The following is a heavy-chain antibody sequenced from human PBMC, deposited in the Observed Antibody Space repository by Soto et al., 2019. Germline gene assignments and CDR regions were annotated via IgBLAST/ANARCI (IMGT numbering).Heavy chain of an antibody. CDR2: IVVGSGNT. J-gene: IGHJ6*01. CDR3: AAASRDSYDWGGYGMDV. D-gene: IGHD3-22*01. CDR1: GFTFTSSA. V-gene: IGHV1-58*01. Sequence: SVKVSCKASGFTFTSSAVQWVRQARGQRLEWIGWIVVGSGNTNYAQKFQERVTITRDMSTSTAYMELSSLRSEDTAVYYCAAASRDSYDWGGYGMDVWGQGTTVTVA.